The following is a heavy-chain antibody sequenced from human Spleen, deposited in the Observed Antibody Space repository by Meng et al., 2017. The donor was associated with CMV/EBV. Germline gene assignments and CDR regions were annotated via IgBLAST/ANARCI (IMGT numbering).Heavy chain of an antibody. J-gene: IGHJ4*02. CDR2: IGPVLGIG. D-gene: IGHD3-3*01. CDR3: ARNTIFGVAVIGDY. V-gene: IGHV1-69*02. Sequence: ASGGTLNTYSINWVRQAPGQGLEWMGRIGPVLGIGNYAQKFQGRVTITADKSTSTAYMELSSLRSEDTAVYYCARNTIFGVAVIGDYRGQGTLVTVSS. CDR1: GGTLNTYS.